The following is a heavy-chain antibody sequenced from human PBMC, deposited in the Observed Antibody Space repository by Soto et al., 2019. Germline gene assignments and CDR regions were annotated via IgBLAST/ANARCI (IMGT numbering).Heavy chain of an antibody. CDR3: ARDRLVVTQNYGMDV. J-gene: IGHJ6*02. D-gene: IGHD2-15*01. CDR2: IWYDGSNK. V-gene: IGHV3-33*01. Sequence: QVQLVESGGGVVQPGRSLRLSCAASGFTFSSYGMHWVREAPGKGLEWVAVIWYDGSNKYYADSVKGRFTISRDNSKNTLYLQMNRLRAEDTAVYYCARDRLVVTQNYGMDVWGQGTTVTVSS. CDR1: GFTFSSYG.